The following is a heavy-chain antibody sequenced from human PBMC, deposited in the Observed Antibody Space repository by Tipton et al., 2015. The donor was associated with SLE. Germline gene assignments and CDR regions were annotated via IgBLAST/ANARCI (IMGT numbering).Heavy chain of an antibody. V-gene: IGHV3-11*01. Sequence: GSLRLSCAASGFTFSDYYMSWIRQAPGKGLEWVSYISSSGSTIYYADSVKGRFTISRDSAKNSLYLQMNGLRAEDTALYYCAKDLGGTDAFDIWGQGTMVTVSS. CDR3: AKDLGGTDAFDI. J-gene: IGHJ3*02. CDR1: GFTFSDYY. D-gene: IGHD3-16*01. CDR2: ISSSGSTI.